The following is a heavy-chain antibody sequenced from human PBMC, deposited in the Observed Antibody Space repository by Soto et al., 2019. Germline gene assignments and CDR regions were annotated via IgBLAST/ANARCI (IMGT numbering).Heavy chain of an antibody. CDR3: ASVTIAGPWGY. J-gene: IGHJ4*02. V-gene: IGHV1-46*01. CDR2: INPSDGRT. Sequence: QVQLVQSGAEVRKPGASVKVSCKASGYNFTSYYIHWVRQAPGQGLQWMGIINPSDGRTTYAQKYQGRVTMTRDTSTSTVYMELSSLRSEDTAVYYCASVTIAGPWGYWGQGTLVTVSS. D-gene: IGHD2-2*01. CDR1: GYNFTSYY.